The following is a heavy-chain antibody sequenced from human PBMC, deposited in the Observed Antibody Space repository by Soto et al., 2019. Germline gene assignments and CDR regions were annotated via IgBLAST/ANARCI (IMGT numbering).Heavy chain of an antibody. J-gene: IGHJ6*02. V-gene: IGHV4-59*08. Sequence: PSETLSLTCTVSGGSIINYYWSWIRQPPGKGLEWIGYIYYSGTTSYNPSLRSRVTISVDTSKNQFSLKLSSVTAADTAVYYCARHLTYCSAGSCYSDFPYYGMDVWGQGTTVTVSS. CDR2: IYYSGTT. CDR1: GGSIINYY. CDR3: ARHLTYCSAGSCYSDFPYYGMDV. D-gene: IGHD2-15*01.